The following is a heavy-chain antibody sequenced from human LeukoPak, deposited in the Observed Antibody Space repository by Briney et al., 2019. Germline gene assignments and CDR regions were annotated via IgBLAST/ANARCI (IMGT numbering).Heavy chain of an antibody. J-gene: IGHJ4*02. CDR2: INPNSGGT. D-gene: IGHD5-18*01. Sequence: ASVKVSCKASGYTFTGYYMHWVRQAPGQGLEWMGWINPNSGGTNYAQKFQGRFTMTRDTSISTAYMELSRLRSDDTAVYYCARDRGYSYGYPFDYWGQGTLVTVSS. V-gene: IGHV1-2*02. CDR1: GYTFTGYY. CDR3: ARDRGYSYGYPFDY.